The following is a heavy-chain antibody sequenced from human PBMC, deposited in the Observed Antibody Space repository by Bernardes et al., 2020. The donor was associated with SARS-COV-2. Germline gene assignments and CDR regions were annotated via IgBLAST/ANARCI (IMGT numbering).Heavy chain of an antibody. V-gene: IGHV4-39*01. Sequence: SEPLSLTCTVSGGSISSSSYYWGWLLQPPGKGLEWIGSISYSGSTYYNPSLKSRVTISVGTSKNQFSLKLTSVTAADTAVYYCAIRLVAAAAIWGYWGQGTLVTVSS. CDR2: ISYSGST. J-gene: IGHJ4*02. CDR1: GGSISSSSYY. D-gene: IGHD2-2*01. CDR3: AIRLVAAAAIWGY.